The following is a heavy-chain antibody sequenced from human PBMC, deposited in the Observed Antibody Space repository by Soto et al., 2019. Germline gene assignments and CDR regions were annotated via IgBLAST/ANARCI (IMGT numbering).Heavy chain of an antibody. V-gene: IGHV3-11*01. CDR3: VRGGWSSSGGIAAS. CDR1: GFTFSYDY. Sequence: GSLRLSCAASGFTFSYDYMSWIRQAPGKGLEWVSYISSSGASIYYADSVKGRFTISRDNAENSLSLQMNSLRAEDTAVYYCVRGGWSSSGGIAASWGQGTLVTVSS. J-gene: IGHJ5*02. CDR2: ISSSGASI. D-gene: IGHD6-13*01.